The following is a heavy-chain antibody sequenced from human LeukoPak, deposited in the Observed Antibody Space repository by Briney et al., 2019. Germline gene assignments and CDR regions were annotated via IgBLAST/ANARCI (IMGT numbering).Heavy chain of an antibody. Sequence: GGSLRLSCAASGFTFSNAWMSWVRQAPGKGLEWVGRIKSKSDGGTTDYAAPVKGRFTISRDDSKNTLYLQMNSLKTEDTAVYYCTTDLYNDSSGYYYFGPSNAFDIWGQGTMVTVSS. J-gene: IGHJ3*02. CDR1: GFTFSNAW. CDR2: IKSKSDGGTT. D-gene: IGHD3-22*01. V-gene: IGHV3-15*01. CDR3: TTDLYNDSSGYYYFGPSNAFDI.